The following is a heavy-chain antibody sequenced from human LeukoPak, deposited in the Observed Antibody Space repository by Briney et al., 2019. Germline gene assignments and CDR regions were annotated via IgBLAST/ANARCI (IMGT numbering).Heavy chain of an antibody. J-gene: IGHJ4*02. V-gene: IGHV4-59*11. Sequence: PSETLSLTCTVSGGSISSHYWSWIRQPPGKGLEWIGYIYYSGSTNYNPSLKSRVTISVDTFKNQFSLKLSSVTAADTAVYYCARDNWGLDYWGQGTLVTVSS. D-gene: IGHD7-27*01. CDR2: IYYSGST. CDR1: GGSISSHY. CDR3: ARDNWGLDY.